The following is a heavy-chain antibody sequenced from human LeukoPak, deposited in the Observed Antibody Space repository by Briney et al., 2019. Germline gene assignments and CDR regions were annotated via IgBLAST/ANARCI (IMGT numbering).Heavy chain of an antibody. V-gene: IGHV4-38-2*01. Sequence: GSLRLSCAASGFTFSDFWMTWVRQPPGKGLEWIGSIYYSGSTYYNPSLKSRVTISVDTSKNQFSLKLSSVTAADTAVYYCASSPDYYDSSGYQPHAFDIWGQGTMVTVSS. D-gene: IGHD3-22*01. CDR3: ASSPDYYDSSGYQPHAFDI. CDR2: IYYSGST. CDR1: GFTFSDFW. J-gene: IGHJ3*02.